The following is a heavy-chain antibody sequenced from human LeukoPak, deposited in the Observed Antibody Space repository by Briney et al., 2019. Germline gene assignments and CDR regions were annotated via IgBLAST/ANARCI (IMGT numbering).Heavy chain of an antibody. D-gene: IGHD3-22*01. CDR2: IYYSGST. CDR1: GGSISNYY. J-gene: IGHJ4*02. CDR3: ARGHSGYYDY. V-gene: IGHV4-59*01. Sequence: PSETLSLTCTVSGGSISNYYGNWIRQPPGKGLEWIGNIYYSGSTNYNPSLKSGVTISVDTSKNQFSLNLISLTAADTAVYYCARGHSGYYDYWGQGTLVTVSS.